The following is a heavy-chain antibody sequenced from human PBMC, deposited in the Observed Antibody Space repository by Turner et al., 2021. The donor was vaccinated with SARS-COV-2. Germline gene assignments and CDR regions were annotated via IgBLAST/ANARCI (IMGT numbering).Heavy chain of an antibody. V-gene: IGHV3-30*18. Sequence: QVQLVDSGGGVVQPGRSLTLSCAASGFTFSTYGMHWVHQAPGKGLEWVAVISYDGTNKYYLDSVGGRFTISRDNSKNTLYLQINSLRADDTAVFYCAKQRDGYNSPFDYWGQGALVSVSS. CDR1: GFTFSTYG. D-gene: IGHD1-1*01. CDR2: ISYDGTNK. CDR3: AKQRDGYNSPFDY. J-gene: IGHJ4*02.